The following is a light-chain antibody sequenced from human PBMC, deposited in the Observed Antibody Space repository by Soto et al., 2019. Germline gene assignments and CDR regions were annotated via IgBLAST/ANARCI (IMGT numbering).Light chain of an antibody. CDR2: DAS. V-gene: IGKV1-5*01. Sequence: DIQMTQSPSTLSASVGDRVTVTCRASQSITSWLAWYQQKPGKAPKLLIYDASSLETEVPSRFSGRGSGTEFTLTISGLQPDDFATYYYQQYNSYPFTFGPGTTVDI. CDR1: QSITSW. CDR3: QQYNSYPFT. J-gene: IGKJ3*01.